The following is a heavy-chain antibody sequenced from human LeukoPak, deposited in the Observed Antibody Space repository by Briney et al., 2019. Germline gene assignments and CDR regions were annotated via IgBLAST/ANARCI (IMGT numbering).Heavy chain of an antibody. CDR3: ARDLRRGSGFR. V-gene: IGHV1-2*02. CDR1: GYTFAGYY. Sequence: ASVKVSCKASGYTFAGYYMHWVRQAPGQGLEWMGWINPNSGGSNYAQKFQGRVTMTRDTSISTAYMELGRLRSDDTAVYYCARDLRRGSGFRWGQGTLVTVSS. J-gene: IGHJ4*02. D-gene: IGHD1-26*01. CDR2: INPNSGGS.